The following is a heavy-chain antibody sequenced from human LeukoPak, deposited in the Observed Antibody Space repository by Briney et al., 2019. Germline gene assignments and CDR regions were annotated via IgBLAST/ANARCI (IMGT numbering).Heavy chain of an antibody. Sequence: SVKVSCKASGGTFSSYAISWVRQAPGQGLEWMGRIIPILGIANYAQKFQGRVTITADKSTSTAYMELSSLRSEDTAVYYCARDYYDSSGYLREEVSFDYWGQGTLVTVSS. D-gene: IGHD3-22*01. V-gene: IGHV1-69*04. CDR1: GGTFSSYA. CDR3: ARDYYDSSGYLREEVSFDY. CDR2: IIPILGIA. J-gene: IGHJ4*02.